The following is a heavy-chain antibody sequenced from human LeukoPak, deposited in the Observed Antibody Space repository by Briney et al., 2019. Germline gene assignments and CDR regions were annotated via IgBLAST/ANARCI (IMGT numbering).Heavy chain of an antibody. Sequence: PGGSLRLSCAASGFTFSTYSMNWVRQAPGKGLEWVSYISSSSSTIYYADSVKGRFTISRDNAKNSLYLQMNSLRAEDTAVYYCARASDGAYYGSGINDYGMDVWGQGTTVTVSS. CDR1: GFTFSTYS. CDR2: ISSSSSTI. J-gene: IGHJ6*02. V-gene: IGHV3-48*04. CDR3: ARASDGAYYGSGINDYGMDV. D-gene: IGHD3-10*01.